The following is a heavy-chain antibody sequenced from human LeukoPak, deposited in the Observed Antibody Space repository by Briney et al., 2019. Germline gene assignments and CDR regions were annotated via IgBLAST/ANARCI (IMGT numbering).Heavy chain of an antibody. CDR3: ARGDGYNDAEYLQH. J-gene: IGHJ1*01. CDR1: GFTFSIYG. Sequence: GRSLRLSCAASGFTFSIYGMHWVHQAPGKGLEWVAVIWYDGSNKYYGDSVKGRFTISRDNSQKTLYLQMNSLRVEDTAVYYCARGDGYNDAEYLQHWGQGTLVTVS. CDR2: IWYDGSNK. D-gene: IGHD5-24*01. V-gene: IGHV3-33*01.